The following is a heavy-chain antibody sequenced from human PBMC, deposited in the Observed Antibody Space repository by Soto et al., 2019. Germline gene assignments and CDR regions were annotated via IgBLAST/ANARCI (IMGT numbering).Heavy chain of an antibody. CDR2: ISWNSGSI. Sequence: GGSLRLSCAASGFTFDDYAMHWVRQAPGKGLEWVSGISWNSGSIGYEDSVKGRFTISRDNAKNSLYLQMNSLRAEDTALYYCAKDRETGYYYYYMDVWGKGTTVTVSS. V-gene: IGHV3-9*01. J-gene: IGHJ6*03. CDR1: GFTFDDYA. CDR3: AKDRETGYYYYYMDV.